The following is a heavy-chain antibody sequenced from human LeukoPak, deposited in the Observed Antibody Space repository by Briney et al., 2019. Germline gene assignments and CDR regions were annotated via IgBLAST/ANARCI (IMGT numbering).Heavy chain of an antibody. D-gene: IGHD4-17*01. Sequence: GGSLRLSCAASTFTFSSYGMHWVRQAPGKGLEWVAFIQSDGSNKYYADSVKGRFTISRDNSKNTLYLQMSSLRADDTAVYYCSKKGQSEDYGKPGWGQGTLVTVSS. CDR1: TFTFSSYG. J-gene: IGHJ4*02. V-gene: IGHV3-30*02. CDR2: IQSDGSNK. CDR3: SKKGQSEDYGKPG.